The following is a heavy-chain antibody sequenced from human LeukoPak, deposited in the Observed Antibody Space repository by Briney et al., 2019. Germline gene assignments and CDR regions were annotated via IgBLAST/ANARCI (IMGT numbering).Heavy chain of an antibody. Sequence: GASVKVSCKASGYTLTGYYMHWVRQAPGQGLEWMGWINPNSGGTNYAQKFQGRVTMTRDTSISTAYMELSRLRSDDTAVYYCARVYDILTSDDYWGQGTLVTVSS. CDR2: INPNSGGT. CDR3: ARVYDILTSDDY. V-gene: IGHV1-2*02. D-gene: IGHD3-9*01. CDR1: GYTLTGYY. J-gene: IGHJ4*02.